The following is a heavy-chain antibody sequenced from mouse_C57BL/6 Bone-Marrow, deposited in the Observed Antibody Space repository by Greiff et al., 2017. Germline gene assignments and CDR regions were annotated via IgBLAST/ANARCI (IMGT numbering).Heavy chain of an antibody. J-gene: IGHJ1*03. CDR1: GYTFTSYW. V-gene: IGHV1-50*01. Sequence: QVQLQQPGAELVKPGASVKLSCKASGYTFTSYWMQWVNQRPGQGLEWIGEIDPSDSYTNYNQKFKGKATLTVDTSSSTAYMQLSSLTAEDSAVYYCAYDSHWYFDVWGTGTTVTVSS. D-gene: IGHD2-12*01. CDR3: AYDSHWYFDV. CDR2: IDPSDSYT.